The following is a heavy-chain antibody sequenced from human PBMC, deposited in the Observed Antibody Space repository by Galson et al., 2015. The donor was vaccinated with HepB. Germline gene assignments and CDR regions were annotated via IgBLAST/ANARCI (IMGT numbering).Heavy chain of an antibody. D-gene: IGHD3-22*01. CDR1: GFTFSSYA. CDR3: AKVRIIMMIVFPPGELDY. Sequence: SLRLSCAASGFTFSSYAMSWVRQAPGKGLEWVSGISGNGDSTYYADSVKGRFIVSRDNSKNTLYLQMHSLRAEDTAVYYCAKVRIIMMIVFPPGELDYWGQGTLVTVSS. CDR2: ISGNGDST. V-gene: IGHV3-23*01. J-gene: IGHJ4*02.